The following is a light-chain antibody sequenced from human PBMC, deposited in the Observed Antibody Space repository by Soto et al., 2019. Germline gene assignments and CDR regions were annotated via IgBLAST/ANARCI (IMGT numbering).Light chain of an antibody. Sequence: IDLTPSPGTLSLSPRERATLSCRASQRVSSGYLAWYQQKPGQAPRLLIYGASNRATGIPDRFSGSGSGTDFTLTISRLEPEDFAVYYCQQYGSSGTFGQGTKVDIK. V-gene: IGKV3-20*01. CDR3: QQYGSSGT. CDR2: GAS. CDR1: QRVSSGY. J-gene: IGKJ1*01.